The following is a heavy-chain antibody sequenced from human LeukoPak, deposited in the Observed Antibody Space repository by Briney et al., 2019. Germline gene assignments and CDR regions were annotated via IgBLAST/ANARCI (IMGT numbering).Heavy chain of an antibody. J-gene: IGHJ4*02. CDR1: GYTFTGYY. V-gene: IGHV1-2*02. CDR3: ARGVQWLVPLLNY. D-gene: IGHD6-19*01. Sequence: ASVKVSCKASGYTFTGYYMHWVRQAPGQGLEWMGWINPNSGGTNYAQKFQGRVTMTRDTSISTAYMELSRLRSDDTAVCYCARGVQWLVPLLNYWGQGTLVTVSS. CDR2: INPNSGGT.